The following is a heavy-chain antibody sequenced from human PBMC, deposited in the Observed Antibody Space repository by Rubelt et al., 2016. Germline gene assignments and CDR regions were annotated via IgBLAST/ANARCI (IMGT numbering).Heavy chain of an antibody. CDR2: INPNSGGT. D-gene: IGHD6-19*01. CDR1: GYTFTGYY. Sequence: QVQLVQSGAEVKKPGASVKVSCKASGYTFTGYYMHWVRQAPGQGLEWMGWINPNSGGTNYARKFQARVTMTRDTSISTAYMELSRLGSDDTAVYYCARDLYKGPRWLVAYWGQGTLVTVSS. V-gene: IGHV1-2*02. CDR3: ARDLYKGPRWLVAY. J-gene: IGHJ4*02.